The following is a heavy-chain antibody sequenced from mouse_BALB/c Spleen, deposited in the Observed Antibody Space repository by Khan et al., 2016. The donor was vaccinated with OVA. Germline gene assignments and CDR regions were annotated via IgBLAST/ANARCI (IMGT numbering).Heavy chain of an antibody. V-gene: IGHV2-6-5*01. Sequence: QVQLKELGPGLVAPSQSLSITCTVSGFSLTDYAVSWIRQPPGKGLEWLGVIWAGGSKYYNLALKSRLSISKDNSKSQVFLKMNSLQTGDTAMYYCAKDPPYYAMDYWGQGTSVTVSS. CDR1: GFSLTDYA. J-gene: IGHJ4*01. CDR3: AKDPPYYAMDY. CDR2: IWAGGSK.